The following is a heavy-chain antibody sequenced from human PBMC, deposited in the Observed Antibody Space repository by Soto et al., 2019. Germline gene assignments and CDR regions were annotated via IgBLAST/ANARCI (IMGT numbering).Heavy chain of an antibody. CDR3: ARGSFYDSSGYYLPDWFDP. V-gene: IGHV1-3*01. J-gene: IGHJ5*02. CDR1: GYTFTSYA. CDR2: INAGNGNT. D-gene: IGHD3-22*01. Sequence: ASVKVSCKASGYTFTSYAMHWVRQAPGQRLEWMGWINAGNGNTKYSQKFQGRVTITRDTSASTAYMELSSLRSEDTAVYYCARGSFYDSSGYYLPDWFDPWGQGPLVTVSS.